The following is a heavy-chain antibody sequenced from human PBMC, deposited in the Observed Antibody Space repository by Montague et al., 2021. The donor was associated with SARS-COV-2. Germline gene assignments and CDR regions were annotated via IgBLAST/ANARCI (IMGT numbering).Heavy chain of an antibody. Sequence: SETRSLTCTVSGYPISDGYYWVWIRQPPGKGLEWIGNIFQSGTTYYNPSLERRSTMSVDTSKNQFSLKLSSVTAADTAVYYCAREHWENYYDFWSGTNLASDYPYYGMDVWGQGTTVTVSS. V-gene: IGHV4-38-2*02. J-gene: IGHJ6*02. CDR2: IFQSGTT. D-gene: IGHD3-3*01. CDR1: GYPISDGYY. CDR3: AREHWENYYDFWSGTNLASDYPYYGMDV.